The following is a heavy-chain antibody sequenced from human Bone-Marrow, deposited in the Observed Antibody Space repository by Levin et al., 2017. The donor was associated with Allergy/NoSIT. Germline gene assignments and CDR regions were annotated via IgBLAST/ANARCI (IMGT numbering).Heavy chain of an antibody. J-gene: IGHJ4*02. CDR3: AKDWTTIVVEEDNPYYFDH. CDR1: GFSFSSYA. D-gene: IGHD2-2*01. Sequence: GASVKVSCAASGFSFSSYALSWVRQAPGKGLEWVAAISGDATLTYYADSVKGRFTISRDNSKNTVYLQMDSLRAEDTALYYCAKDWTTIVVEEDNPYYFDHWGQGTLVTVSS. CDR2: ISGDATLT. V-gene: IGHV3-23*01.